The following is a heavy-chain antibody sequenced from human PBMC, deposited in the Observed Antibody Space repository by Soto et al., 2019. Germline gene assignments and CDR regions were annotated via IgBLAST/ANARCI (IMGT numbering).Heavy chain of an antibody. CDR3: ARVGRAPGAFDI. CDR1: GDSVSSNSAA. CDR2: TYYRSKWYN. V-gene: IGHV6-1*01. D-gene: IGHD3-10*01. Sequence: QSQTLSLTCAISGDSVSSNSAAWNWIRQSPSRGLEWLGRTYYRSKWYNDYAVSVKSRITINPDTSKNQFSLQLNSVTPEDTAVYFCARVGRAPGAFDIWGQGTMVTVSS. J-gene: IGHJ3*02.